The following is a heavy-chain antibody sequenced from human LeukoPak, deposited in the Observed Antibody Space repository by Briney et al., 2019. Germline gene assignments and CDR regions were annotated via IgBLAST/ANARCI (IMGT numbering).Heavy chain of an antibody. D-gene: IGHD6-13*01. V-gene: IGHV1-2*02. Sequence: ASVKVSCKASGYTFTGYYMHWVRQAPGQGLEWMGWINPNSGGTNYAQKFQGRVTMTRDTSISTAYMELSRLRSDDTAVYYCARDQDIAAAGTFDYWGQGTLVTVSS. CDR1: GYTFTGYY. J-gene: IGHJ4*02. CDR3: ARDQDIAAAGTFDY. CDR2: INPNSGGT.